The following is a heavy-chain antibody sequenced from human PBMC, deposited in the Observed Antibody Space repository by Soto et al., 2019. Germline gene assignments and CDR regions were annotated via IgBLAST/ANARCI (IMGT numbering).Heavy chain of an antibody. J-gene: IGHJ4*02. Sequence: QVQLVESGGGVVQPGRSLRLSCAASGFTFSSYGMHWVRQAPGKGLEWVAVISYDGSNKYYADSVKGRFTISRDNSKNTLYLQMNSLRAEDTAVYYCAKEYSGYDLVFDYWCQGTLVTVSS. D-gene: IGHD5-12*01. CDR1: GFTFSSYG. CDR2: ISYDGSNK. V-gene: IGHV3-30*18. CDR3: AKEYSGYDLVFDY.